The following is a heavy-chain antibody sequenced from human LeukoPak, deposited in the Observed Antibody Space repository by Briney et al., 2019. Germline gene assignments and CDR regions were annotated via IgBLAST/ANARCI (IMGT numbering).Heavy chain of an antibody. CDR3: AKLGYCSSTSCYNSLSVAY. CDR2: ISYDGSNK. V-gene: IGHV3-30*18. J-gene: IGHJ4*02. Sequence: GGSLRLSCAASGFTFSSYGMRWVRQAPGKGLEWVAVISYDGSNKYYADSVKGRFTISRDNSKNTLYLQMNSLRAEDTAVYYCAKLGYCSSTSCYNSLSVAYWGRGTLVTVSS. D-gene: IGHD2-2*02. CDR1: GFTFSSYG.